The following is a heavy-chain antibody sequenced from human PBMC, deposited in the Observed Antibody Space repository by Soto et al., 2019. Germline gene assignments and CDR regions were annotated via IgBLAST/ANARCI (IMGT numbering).Heavy chain of an antibody. J-gene: IGHJ5*02. CDR3: IIGGAIPDFTLDP. CDR1: GFSFHSYA. Sequence: GSLRLSCAVSGFSFHSYAMSWVRQAPGKGLEWVSGISLSGTHTYYSDSVKGRFTVSRDNSNNMLYLQMNNLRAADTAVYYCIIGGAIPDFTLDPWGQGALVTVSS. V-gene: IGHV3-23*01. CDR2: ISLSGTHT. D-gene: IGHD2-15*01.